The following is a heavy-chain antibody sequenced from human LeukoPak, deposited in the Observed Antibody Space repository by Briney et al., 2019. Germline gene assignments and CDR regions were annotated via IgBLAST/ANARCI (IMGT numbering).Heavy chain of an antibody. V-gene: IGHV4-59*08. Sequence: SETLSLTCTVSGGSISSYYWSWIRQPPGKGLEWIGYIYYSGSTNYNPSLKSRVTISVDTSRNQFSLKLTSVTAAGTAVYYCARHLQYSSIWYNWFDSWGQGSLVTVSS. CDR3: ARHLQYSSIWYNWFDS. CDR2: IYYSGST. J-gene: IGHJ5*01. D-gene: IGHD6-13*01. CDR1: GGSISSYY.